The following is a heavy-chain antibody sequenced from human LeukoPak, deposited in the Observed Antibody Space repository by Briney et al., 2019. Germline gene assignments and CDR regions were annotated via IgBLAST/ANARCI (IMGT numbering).Heavy chain of an antibody. V-gene: IGHV4-34*01. CDR3: ARGGGAARFDP. D-gene: IGHD6-6*01. J-gene: IGHJ5*02. CDR2: INHSGST. Sequence: KPSETLSLTCAVYGGSFSGYYWGWIRQPPGKGLEWIGEINHSGSTNYNPSLKSRVTISVDTSKNQFSLKLSSVTAADTAVYYCARGGGAARFDPWGQGTLVTVSS. CDR1: GGSFSGYY.